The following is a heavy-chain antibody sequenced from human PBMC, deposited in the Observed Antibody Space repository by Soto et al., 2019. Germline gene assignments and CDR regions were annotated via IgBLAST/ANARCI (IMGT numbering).Heavy chain of an antibody. CDR3: ASAYILDTAMVGDYYYYGMDV. J-gene: IGHJ6*02. CDR1: GFTFSSYS. Sequence: PGGSLRLSCAASGFTFSSYSMNWVRQAPGKGLEWVSSISSSSSYIYYADSVKGRFTISRDNAKNSLYLQMTSPRAEDTAVYYCASAYILDTAMVGDYYYYGMDVWGQGTTVTVSS. CDR2: ISSSSSYI. D-gene: IGHD5-18*01. V-gene: IGHV3-21*01.